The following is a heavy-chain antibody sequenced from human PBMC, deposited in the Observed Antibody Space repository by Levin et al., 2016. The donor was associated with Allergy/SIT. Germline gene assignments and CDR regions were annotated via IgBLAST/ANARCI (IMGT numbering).Heavy chain of an antibody. CDR3: AKQYFEYDYGAGSATFDH. Sequence: GGSLRLSCAASGFTFSNFAMSWVRQAPGKGLEWVAGISFDGSKRYLAESVKGRFAISRDNSKNAVYLQVNSLRLEDTAVYYCAKQYFEYDYGAGSATFDHWGQGTLVSVSS. V-gene: IGHV3-33*05. J-gene: IGHJ4*02. CDR1: GFTFSNFA. D-gene: IGHD3-10*01. CDR2: ISFDGSKR.